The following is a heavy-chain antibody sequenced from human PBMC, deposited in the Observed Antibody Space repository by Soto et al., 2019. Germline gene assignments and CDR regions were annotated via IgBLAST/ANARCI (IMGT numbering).Heavy chain of an antibody. Sequence: VKVSCTASGGTFSSYAISWVRQAPGQGLEWMGGIIPIFGTANYAQKFQGRVTITADESTSTAYMELSSLRSEDTAVYYCATNFYDVLIGDVRHYDYYATDVCGQTTMLT. J-gene: IGHJ6*02. CDR3: ATNFYDVLIGDVRHYDYYATDV. V-gene: IGHV1-69*13. D-gene: IGHD3-9*01. CDR1: GGTFSSYA. CDR2: IIPIFGTA.